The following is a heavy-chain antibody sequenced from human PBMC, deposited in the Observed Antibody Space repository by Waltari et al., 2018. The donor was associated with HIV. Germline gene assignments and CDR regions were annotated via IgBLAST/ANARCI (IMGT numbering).Heavy chain of an antibody. CDR2: IYYGGST. Sequence: QLQLQESGPGLVKPSETLSLTCSVSGGSIKSSTYYWVWIRQPPGKGLEWLGTIYYGGSTNYNPSLKSRVTVSVDTSKNQFDLKLTSATATDTAVYYCASCNDIEYDEACDIWGHGTMVTVSS. CDR1: GGSIKSSTYY. D-gene: IGHD3-3*01. V-gene: IGHV4-39*01. CDR3: ASCNDIEYDEACDI. J-gene: IGHJ3*02.